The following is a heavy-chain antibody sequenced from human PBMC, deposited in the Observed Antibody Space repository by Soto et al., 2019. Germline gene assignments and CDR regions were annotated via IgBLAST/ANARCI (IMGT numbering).Heavy chain of an antibody. CDR2: INYRGST. CDR1: GGSFRGYY. V-gene: IGHV4-34*01. D-gene: IGHD2-15*01. Sequence: SETQSLTCAVYGGSFRGYYWSWIRQSPGEGLQWIGEINYRGSTNYNPSLKSRVTISADTSKNQFSLQLISVTAADTAVYYCARDPHCSGSSCYSFDYWGEGILVTVSS. J-gene: IGHJ4*02. CDR3: ARDPHCSGSSCYSFDY.